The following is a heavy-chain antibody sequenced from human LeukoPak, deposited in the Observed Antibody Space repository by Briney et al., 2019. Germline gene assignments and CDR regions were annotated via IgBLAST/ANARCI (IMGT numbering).Heavy chain of an antibody. J-gene: IGHJ5*01. V-gene: IGHV3-23*01. CDR2: ISGSGGST. D-gene: IGHD6-13*01. Sequence: GGSLRLSCAASGSNFGMHWVRQAPGKGLEWVSAISGSGGSTYYADSVKGRFTISRDNSRNTLYLQMNSLRGEDTAVYYCAKLRGVAAAGTGYFDPWGQGTLVTVSS. CDR3: AKLRGVAAAGTGYFDP. CDR1: GSNFG.